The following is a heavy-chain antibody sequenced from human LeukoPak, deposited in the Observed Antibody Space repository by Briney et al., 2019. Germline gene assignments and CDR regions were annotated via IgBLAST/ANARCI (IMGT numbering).Heavy chain of an antibody. CDR2: IYWDDDK. J-gene: IGHJ5*02. CDR1: GVSLSTSGLG. D-gene: IGHD6-13*01. CDR3: ALSPDIAAAGIMSWFDP. V-gene: IGHV2-5*02. Sequence: SGPTLVNPTQTLTVTCTFSGVSLSTSGLGVGWIRQPPVKALEWLAVIYWDDDKRYSPSMKSRLTITKDTSKNQVVLTMTNMDPVDTATYYCALSPDIAAAGIMSWFDPWGQGTLVTVSS.